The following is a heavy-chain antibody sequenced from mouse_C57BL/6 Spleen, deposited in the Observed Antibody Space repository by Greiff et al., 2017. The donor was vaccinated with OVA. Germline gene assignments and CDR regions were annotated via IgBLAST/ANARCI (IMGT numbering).Heavy chain of an antibody. CDR3: ARTITTVVATDYFYY. V-gene: IGHV1-78*01. D-gene: IGHD1-1*01. CDR2: IYPRAGST. Sequence: QVQLPQSDAELVQPGASVKISCKVSGYTFTDHTIHWMKQRPEPGLEWIGYIYPRAGSTEYNEKFKGKATLTADKSSSTTYMQLNSLTSEDSAVYFCARTITTVVATDYFYYWGQGTTRTGSS. CDR1: GYTFTDHT. J-gene: IGHJ2*01.